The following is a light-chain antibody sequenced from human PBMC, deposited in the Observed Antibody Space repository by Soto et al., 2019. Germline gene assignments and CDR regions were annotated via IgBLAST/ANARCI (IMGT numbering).Light chain of an antibody. V-gene: IGLV2-8*01. CDR1: SSDVGGYNY. CDR3: SSYAGSRNV. CDR2: EVN. J-gene: IGLJ1*01. Sequence: QSALAQPPSASGSPGQSVAISCTGTSSDVGGYNYVSWYQQHPGKAPKLMIYEVNKRPSGVPDRFSGSKSGNTASLTVSGLQAEDEADYYCSSYAGSRNVFGTGTTVTLL.